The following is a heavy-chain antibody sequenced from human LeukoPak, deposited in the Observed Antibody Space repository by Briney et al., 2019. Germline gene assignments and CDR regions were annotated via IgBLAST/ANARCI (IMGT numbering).Heavy chain of an antibody. CDR3: ARDQGGYSSSRGFDY. V-gene: IGHV1-69*13. J-gene: IGHJ4*02. CDR1: GRTFSSYA. CDR2: IIPIFGTA. D-gene: IGHD6-6*01. Sequence: ASVKVSCKASGRTFSSYAISWVRQAPGQGLEWMGGIIPIFGTANNAQKFEGRVTITADESTSTDYMERSSLRAEDTAVYYCARDQGGYSSSRGFDYWGQGTLVTVSS.